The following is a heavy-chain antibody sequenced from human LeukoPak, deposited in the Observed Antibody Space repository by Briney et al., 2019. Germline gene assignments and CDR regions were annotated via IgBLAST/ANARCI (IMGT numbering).Heavy chain of an antibody. J-gene: IGHJ6*02. V-gene: IGHV4-59*01. CDR2: MYYSGST. CDR3: AAGKDGYYYYGMDV. Sequence: SETLSLTCTVSGGSISSYYWSWIRQPPGKSLEWIGYMYYSGSTVYNPSLKSRVTISVDTSKNQFSLKLSSVTAADTAVYYCAAGKDGYYYYGMDVWGQGTTVTVSS. D-gene: IGHD1-14*01. CDR1: GGSISSYY.